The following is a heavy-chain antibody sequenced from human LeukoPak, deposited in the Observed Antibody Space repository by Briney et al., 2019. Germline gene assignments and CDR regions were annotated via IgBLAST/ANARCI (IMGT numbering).Heavy chain of an antibody. CDR3: ASTSSGWFREHAFDI. CDR2: IYTSGST. CDR1: GGSISSGSYY. Sequence: SETLSLACTVSGGSISSGSYYWSRIRQPAGKGVERIGRIYTSGSTNYNPSLKSRVTISVDTSKNQFSLKLSSVTAADTAVYYCASTSSGWFREHAFDIWGQGTMVTVSS. V-gene: IGHV4-61*02. D-gene: IGHD6-19*01. J-gene: IGHJ3*02.